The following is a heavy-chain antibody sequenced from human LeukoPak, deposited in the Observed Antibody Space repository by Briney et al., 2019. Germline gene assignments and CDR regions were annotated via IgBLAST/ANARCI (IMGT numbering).Heavy chain of an antibody. Sequence: GGSLRLSCAASGFSISSYGMHWVRQAPGKGLEWVAVISYDGSNKYYADSVKGRFTISRDNSKSTLYLQMNSLRAEDTAVYYCAKDGDPVHYWGQGTLVTVSS. D-gene: IGHD3-3*01. CDR2: ISYDGSNK. V-gene: IGHV3-30*18. CDR1: GFSISSYG. CDR3: AKDGDPVHY. J-gene: IGHJ4*02.